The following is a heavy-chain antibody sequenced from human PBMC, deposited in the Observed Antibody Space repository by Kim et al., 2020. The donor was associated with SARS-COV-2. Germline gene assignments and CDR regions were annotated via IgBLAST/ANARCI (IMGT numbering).Heavy chain of an antibody. J-gene: IGHJ3*02. V-gene: IGHV4-39*01. CDR1: GCSISSSNYY. CDR3: ARTIAGRPEAFDI. CDR2: IYYSGNI. Sequence: SETLSLTCTVSGCSISSSNYYWGWSRQPPGKGLEWIGYIYYSGNIYDNPSLKRRVTVSVDTSKNQFSLKLSSVTAADTAVYYCARTIAGRPEAFDIWGQGTMVNVSS. D-gene: IGHD6-6*01.